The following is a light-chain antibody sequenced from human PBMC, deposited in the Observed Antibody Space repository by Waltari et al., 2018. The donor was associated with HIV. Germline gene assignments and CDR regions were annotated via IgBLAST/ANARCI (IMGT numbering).Light chain of an antibody. CDR3: QQALRTPLN. Sequence: DIQMTQSPSSLPASVGDRVTITCRASDTLDNFLNWYQQKPGKAPNLLIFAATTLKDGVSSRFSGSGSGTDYNLTISSLQPEDFATYFCQQALRTPLNFGGGT. J-gene: IGKJ4*01. CDR2: AAT. CDR1: DTLDNF. V-gene: IGKV1-39*01.